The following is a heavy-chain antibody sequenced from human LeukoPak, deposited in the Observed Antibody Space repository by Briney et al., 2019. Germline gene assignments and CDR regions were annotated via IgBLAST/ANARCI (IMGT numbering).Heavy chain of an antibody. J-gene: IGHJ4*02. CDR2: IKQDGSEK. Sequence: GGSLRLSCAASGFTSSSYWMCWVRQAPGKGLEWVANIKQDGSEKYYVDSVKGRFTISRDNAKNSLYLQMNSLRAEDTAVYYCARFQQWLVGTFDYWGQGTLVTVSS. CDR1: GFTSSSYW. D-gene: IGHD6-19*01. V-gene: IGHV3-7*01. CDR3: ARFQQWLVGTFDY.